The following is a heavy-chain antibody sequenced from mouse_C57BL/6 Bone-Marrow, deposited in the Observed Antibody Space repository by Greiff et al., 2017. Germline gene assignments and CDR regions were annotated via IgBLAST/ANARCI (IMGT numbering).Heavy chain of an antibody. CDR3: ARPYYSNYWYFDV. Sequence: QVQLQQPGAELVKPGASVKMSCKASGYNFTSYWITWVKQRPGQGLEWIGVIYPGSGSTNYNGKFKSKATLTVDTYSSTAYLQLSSLTSEDSAVYDCARPYYSNYWYFDVWGTGTTVTVSS. J-gene: IGHJ1*03. CDR2: IYPGSGST. V-gene: IGHV1-55*01. D-gene: IGHD2-5*01. CDR1: GYNFTSYW.